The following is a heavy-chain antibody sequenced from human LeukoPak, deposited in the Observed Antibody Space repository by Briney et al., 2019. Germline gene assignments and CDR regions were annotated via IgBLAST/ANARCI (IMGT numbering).Heavy chain of an antibody. Sequence: GGSLRLSCATSGFSFTDYPMNWVRQAPGKELEWISNIRTTAEGAKYAYYADSVKGRVTISRDDGKNTLYLHMNSLRDDDTVVYYGAKDKRYAFDYWGQGILVTVSS. CDR3: AKDKRYAFDY. J-gene: IGHJ4*02. V-gene: IGHV3-48*02. CDR2: IRTTAEGAKYA. D-gene: IGHD3-9*01. CDR1: GFSFTDYP.